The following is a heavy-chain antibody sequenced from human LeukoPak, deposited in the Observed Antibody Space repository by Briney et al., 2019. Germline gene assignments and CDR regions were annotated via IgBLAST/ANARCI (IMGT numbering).Heavy chain of an antibody. Sequence: GGSLRLSCAASGFTFDDYAMHWVRQAPGKGLEWVSGISWNSDDIGYAASVKGRFTISRDNAKNTLYLQMNGLRAEDTAVYYCARDRTVTTLFDYWGQGTLVTVSS. CDR2: ISWNSDDI. J-gene: IGHJ4*02. V-gene: IGHV3-9*01. CDR1: GFTFDDYA. D-gene: IGHD4-17*01. CDR3: ARDRTVTTLFDY.